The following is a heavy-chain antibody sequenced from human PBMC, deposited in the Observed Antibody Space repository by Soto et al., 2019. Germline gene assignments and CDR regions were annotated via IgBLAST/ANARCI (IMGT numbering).Heavy chain of an antibody. D-gene: IGHD6-19*01. CDR2: ISGSGAGT. J-gene: IGHJ3*02. Sequence: EVQLLESGGGLVQPGGSLRLSCVASGFMFDNYAMSWVRQAPGKGLEWVSAISGSGAGTNYADSVKGRFTISRDNSKNTLYLQMNSLRAEDTAVYYCAKSSSGWYWGAFDIWGQGTMVTVSS. CDR3: AKSSSGWYWGAFDI. CDR1: GFMFDNYA. V-gene: IGHV3-23*01.